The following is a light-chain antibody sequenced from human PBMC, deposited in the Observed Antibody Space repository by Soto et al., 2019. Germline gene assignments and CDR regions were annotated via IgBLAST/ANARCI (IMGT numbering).Light chain of an antibody. CDR1: RSNIGTNY. CDR2: RNN. Sequence: QSVLTQPPSASGTPGQRVTISCSGSRSNIGTNYVYWYQHLPGTAPKLLIYRNNEWPSGVPERFSGAKSGTSASLAISGLGSGGGGNYYCAAGDNRLTGWVFGGGTNLTAL. J-gene: IGLJ3*02. CDR3: AAGDNRLTGWV. V-gene: IGLV1-47*01.